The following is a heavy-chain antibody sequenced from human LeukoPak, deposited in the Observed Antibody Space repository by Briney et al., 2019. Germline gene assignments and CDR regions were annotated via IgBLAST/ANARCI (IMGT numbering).Heavy chain of an antibody. CDR2: IWYDGSKQ. CDR1: GFTFSSYS. D-gene: IGHD6-19*01. V-gene: IGHV3-33*08. CDR3: ARLIGWSRFDP. Sequence: GGSLRLSCAASGFTFSSYSMNWVRQAPGKGLEWVALIWYDGSKQYYADSVKGRFTISRDNSKNTLHLQMNSLRAEDTAVFYCARLIGWSRFDPWGQGALVTVSS. J-gene: IGHJ5*02.